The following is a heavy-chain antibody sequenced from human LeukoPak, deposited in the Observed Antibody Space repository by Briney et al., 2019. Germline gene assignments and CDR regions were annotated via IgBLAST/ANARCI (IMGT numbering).Heavy chain of an antibody. Sequence: PGGSLRLSCAASGFTFSSYSMNWVRQAPGKGLEWVSSISSSSSYIYYADSVKDRFTISRGNAKNSLYLQMNSLRAEDTAVYYCASRTGTLDYWGQGTLVTVSS. CDR1: GFTFSSYS. J-gene: IGHJ4*02. CDR2: ISSSSSYI. V-gene: IGHV3-21*01. CDR3: ASRTGTLDY. D-gene: IGHD1-7*01.